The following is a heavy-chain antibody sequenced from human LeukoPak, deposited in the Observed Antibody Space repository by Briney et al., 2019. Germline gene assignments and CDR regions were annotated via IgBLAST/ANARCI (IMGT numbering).Heavy chain of an antibody. D-gene: IGHD6-13*01. CDR2: IYYSGST. J-gene: IGHJ5*02. CDR3: ARHVVAAAGTEVWFDP. CDR1: GGSISSYY. Sequence: AETLSLTCTVSGGSISSYYGSWIRQPPGKGLEGIGYIYYSGSTNYNPSTKSRVTISAITSKNHISLKLSSVTAADTAVYYCARHVVAAAGTEVWFDPWGQGTLVTVSS. V-gene: IGHV4-59*08.